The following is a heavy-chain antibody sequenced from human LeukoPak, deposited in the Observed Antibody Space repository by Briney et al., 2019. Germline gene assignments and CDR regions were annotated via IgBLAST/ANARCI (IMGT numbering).Heavy chain of an antibody. CDR1: GFTVSNNY. CDR2: VYDGDTT. Sequence: GGSLRLSCAASGFTVSNNYMSWVRQAPGKGLEWVSAVYDGDTTYYADSVKGRFTISRDNSKNTLYLQINSLRVEDTAVYFCARDRLLYLDYWGQGTPVTVSS. D-gene: IGHD2-21*02. CDR3: ARDRLLYLDY. V-gene: IGHV3-53*01. J-gene: IGHJ4*02.